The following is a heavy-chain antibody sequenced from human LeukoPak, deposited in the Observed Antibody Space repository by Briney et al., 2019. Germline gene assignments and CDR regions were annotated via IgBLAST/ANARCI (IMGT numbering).Heavy chain of an antibody. CDR2: ISSSSSYI. Sequence: GGSLRLSCAASGFTFSSYSMNWVRQAPGKGLEWVSSISSSSSYIYYADSVKGRFTISRDKAKNSLYLQMNSLRAEDTAVYYCARGLRYFDWLFATFDYWGQGTLVTVSS. D-gene: IGHD3-9*01. V-gene: IGHV3-21*01. CDR1: GFTFSSYS. J-gene: IGHJ4*02. CDR3: ARGLRYFDWLFATFDY.